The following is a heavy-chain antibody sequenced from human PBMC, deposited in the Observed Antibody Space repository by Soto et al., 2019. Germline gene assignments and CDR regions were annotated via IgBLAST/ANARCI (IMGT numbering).Heavy chain of an antibody. CDR2: IYPGDSDT. J-gene: IGHJ6*02. CDR1: GYSFTSYW. D-gene: IGHD3-22*01. V-gene: IGHV5-51*01. CDR3: AIIDSRWADYYQYGMDV. Sequence: GESLKISCKGSGYSFTSYWIGWVRQMPGKGLEWMGIIYPGDSDTRYSPSFQGQVTISADKSISTAYLQWSSLKASDTAMYYCAIIDSRWADYYQYGMDVWGLGTTVTVSS.